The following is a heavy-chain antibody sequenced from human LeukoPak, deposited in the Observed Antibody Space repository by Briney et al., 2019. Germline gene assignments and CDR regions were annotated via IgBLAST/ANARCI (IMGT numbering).Heavy chain of an antibody. J-gene: IGHJ4*02. CDR1: GGTFSSYA. Sequence: GASVKVSCKASGGTFSSYAISWVRQAPGQGLEWMGRIIPILGIANYAQKFQGRVTITADKSTSTAYMELSSLRSEDTAVYYCATALFNDGIAARRYWGQGTLVTVSS. CDR2: IIPILGIA. V-gene: IGHV1-69*04. D-gene: IGHD6-6*01. CDR3: ATALFNDGIAARRY.